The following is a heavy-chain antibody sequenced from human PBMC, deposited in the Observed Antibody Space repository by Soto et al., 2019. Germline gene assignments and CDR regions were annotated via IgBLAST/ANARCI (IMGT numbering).Heavy chain of an antibody. Sequence: LSLTCAVYGGSFSGYYWSWIRQPPGKGLEWIGEINHSGSTNYNPSLKSRVTISVDTSKNQFSLKLSSVTAADTAVYYCARGYSSSWYNWFDPWGQGTLVTV. CDR2: INHSGST. J-gene: IGHJ5*02. CDR1: GGSFSGYY. CDR3: ARGYSSSWYNWFDP. D-gene: IGHD6-13*01. V-gene: IGHV4-34*01.